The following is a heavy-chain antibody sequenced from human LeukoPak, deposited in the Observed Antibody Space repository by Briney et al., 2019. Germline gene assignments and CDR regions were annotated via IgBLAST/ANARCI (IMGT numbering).Heavy chain of an antibody. CDR3: AKDAYYYDSSHNYYYGMDV. CDR2: ISGSGGST. D-gene: IGHD3-22*01. CDR1: GFTFSSYA. V-gene: IGHV3-23*01. J-gene: IGHJ6*02. Sequence: GGSLRLSCAASGFTFSSYAMSWVRQAPGKGREWVSAISGSGGSTYYADSVKGRFTISRDNSKNTLYLQMNSLRAEDTAVYYCAKDAYYYDSSHNYYYGMDVWGQGTTVTVSS.